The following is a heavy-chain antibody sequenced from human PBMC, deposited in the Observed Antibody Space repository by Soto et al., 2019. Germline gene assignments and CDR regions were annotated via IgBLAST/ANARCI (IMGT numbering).Heavy chain of an antibody. CDR3: AKDYTGSSGYYSVDWFDP. J-gene: IGHJ5*02. CDR2: ISGSGGST. Sequence: PVGSLRLSCAASGFTFSSYAMSWVRQAPGKGLEWVSAISGSGGSTYYADSVKGRFTISRDNSKNTLYLQMNSLRAEDTAVYYCAKDYTGSSGYYSVDWFDPWGQGTLVTVSS. CDR1: GFTFSSYA. D-gene: IGHD3-22*01. V-gene: IGHV3-23*01.